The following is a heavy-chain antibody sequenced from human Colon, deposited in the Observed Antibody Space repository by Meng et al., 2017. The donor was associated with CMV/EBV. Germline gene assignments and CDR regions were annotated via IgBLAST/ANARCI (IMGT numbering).Heavy chain of an antibody. CDR3: ARGGGTPIRGVLPCDF. CDR1: GGSFGHYY. D-gene: IGHD3-10*01. V-gene: IGHV4-34*01. Sequence: QVPLQDWGAGNVKPSEALSLTRALYGGSFGHYYWSWIRQSRGKGLGWIAEIDHTGSTNYDPSLKSRVTISIDTSNSHVSLNLTSATAADTAVYYCARGGGTPIRGVLPCDFWGQGTLVTVSS. J-gene: IGHJ4*02. CDR2: IDHTGST.